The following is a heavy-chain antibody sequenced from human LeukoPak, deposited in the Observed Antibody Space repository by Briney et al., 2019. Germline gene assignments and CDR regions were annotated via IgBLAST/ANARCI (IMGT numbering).Heavy chain of an antibody. D-gene: IGHD3-10*01. CDR3: ATYGSGSYYFEY. CDR1: GYSINSYY. J-gene: IGHJ4*02. V-gene: IGHV4-59*01. CDR2: IYYSGST. Sequence: SSETLSPTCSVSGYSINSYYWSWIRQPPGKGLEWIGYIYYSGSTNYNPSLKSRVTISVDTSKNQFSLRLSSVTAADTAVYYCATYGSGSYYFEYWGQGTLVTVSS.